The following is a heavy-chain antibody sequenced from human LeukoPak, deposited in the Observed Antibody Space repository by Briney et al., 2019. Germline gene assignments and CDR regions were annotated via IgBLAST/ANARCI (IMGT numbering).Heavy chain of an antibody. CDR2: IYAGDADT. D-gene: IGHD1-7*01. Sequence: GDSLKISCKGSGHPFSTDWIAWVRQMPGKGLEWMGVIYAGDADTRYSPSFQGQVTISADKSLNTAYLQWTNLKASDTAMYYCARFRGELMDGFDFWGQGTLVTVSS. V-gene: IGHV5-51*01. J-gene: IGHJ4*02. CDR1: GHPFSTDW. CDR3: ARFRGELMDGFDF.